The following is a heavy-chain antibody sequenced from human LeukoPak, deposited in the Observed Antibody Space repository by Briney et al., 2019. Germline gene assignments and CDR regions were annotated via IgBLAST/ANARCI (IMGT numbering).Heavy chain of an antibody. CDR1: GGSISNYH. J-gene: IGHJ4*02. V-gene: IGHV4-59*01. CDR2: IYYSGST. Sequence: SETLSLTCTVSGGSISNYHWSWIRQPPGKGLEWIGYIYYSGSTNYNPSHNSRLTISIDTSKNQFSLNLSSVTAADTAVYYCARDRRVMYYYDTSGPTYFDYWGQGTLVTVSS. D-gene: IGHD3-22*01. CDR3: ARDRRVMYYYDTSGPTYFDY.